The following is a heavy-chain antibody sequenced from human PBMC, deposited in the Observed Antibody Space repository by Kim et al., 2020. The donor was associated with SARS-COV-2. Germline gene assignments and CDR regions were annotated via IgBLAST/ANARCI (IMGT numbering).Heavy chain of an antibody. CDR3: ATAAGVRDSGWYTAQYYYYMDV. CDR1: GYTLTELS. V-gene: IGHV1-24*01. CDR2: FDPEDGET. D-gene: IGHD6-19*01. Sequence: ASVKVSCKVSGYTLTELSMHWERQAPGKGLEWMGGFDPEDGETIYAQKFQGRVTMTEDTSTDTAYMELSSLRSEDTAVYYCATAAGVRDSGWYTAQYYYYMDVWGKGTTVTVPS. J-gene: IGHJ6*03.